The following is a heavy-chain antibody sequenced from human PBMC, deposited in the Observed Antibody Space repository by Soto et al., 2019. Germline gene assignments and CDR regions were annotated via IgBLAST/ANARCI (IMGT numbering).Heavy chain of an antibody. D-gene: IGHD6-19*01. CDR1: GGSISSSSYY. V-gene: IGHV4-39*01. CDR2: IYYSGST. J-gene: IGHJ4*02. CDR3: ARLVSSGWYTGEDY. Sequence: SETLSLTCTVSGGSISSSSYYWGWIRQPPGKGLEWIGSIYYSGSTYYNPSLKSRVTISVDTSKNQFSLKLSSVTAADTAVYYCARLVSSGWYTGEDYWGQGTLVTVSS.